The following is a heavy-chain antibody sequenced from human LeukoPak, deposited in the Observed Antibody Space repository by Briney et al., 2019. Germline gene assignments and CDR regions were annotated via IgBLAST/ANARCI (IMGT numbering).Heavy chain of an antibody. V-gene: IGHV1-24*01. CDR1: GYTLPELS. CDR3: ATESPERYGDYVI. J-gene: IGHJ4*02. CDR2: FDPEDGET. Sequence: ASVTVSCKVSGYTLPELSMHWVRQPPGKGLEWVGGFDPEDGETIYAQKFQGRVNMTEDTSTDTAYMELSSLRSEDTAVYYCATESPERYGDYVIWGQGTRVTVSS. D-gene: IGHD4-17*01.